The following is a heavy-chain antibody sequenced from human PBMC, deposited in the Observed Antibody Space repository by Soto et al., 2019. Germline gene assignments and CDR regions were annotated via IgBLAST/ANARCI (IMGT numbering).Heavy chain of an antibody. CDR1: GHTITNHF. V-gene: IGHV1-46*01. D-gene: IGHD6-13*01. CDR3: ARAPGGPGIAEY. Sequence: ASVKVSCKASGHTITNHFVHWVRQAPGQGLEWMGTIDPTGVIRSYAQRFQGRVTITRDTSASTAYMELSSLRSEDTAVYYCARAPGGPGIAEYWGQGTLVTVSS. CDR2: IDPTGVIR. J-gene: IGHJ4*02.